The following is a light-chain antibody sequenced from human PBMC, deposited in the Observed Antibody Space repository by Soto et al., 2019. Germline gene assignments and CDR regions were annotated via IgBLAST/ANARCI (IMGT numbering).Light chain of an antibody. CDR3: QQRLSWYT. CDR2: DAS. V-gene: IGKV3-11*01. J-gene: IGKJ2*01. CDR1: QNVNNY. Sequence: DIVLTQSPATLSLSPGDRATLSCRASQNVNNYLAWYQQKPGQAPRLLIYDASNRATGIPARFSGSGSGTDFTLTISSPEPEDFAIYYCQQRLSWYTFGQGTRLEIK.